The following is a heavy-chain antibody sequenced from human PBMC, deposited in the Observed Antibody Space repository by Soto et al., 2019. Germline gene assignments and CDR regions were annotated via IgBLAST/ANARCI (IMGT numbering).Heavy chain of an antibody. CDR2: ISGSGGST. CDR3: AKETNYDFWSGPLGYFDY. CDR1: GFTFSSYA. Sequence: GGSLRLSCAASGFTFSSYAMSWVRQAPGKGLEWVSAISGSGGSTYYADSVKGRFTISRDNSKNTLYLQMNSLRAEDTAVYYCAKETNYDFWSGPLGYFDYWGQGTLVTVSS. V-gene: IGHV3-23*01. J-gene: IGHJ4*02. D-gene: IGHD3-3*01.